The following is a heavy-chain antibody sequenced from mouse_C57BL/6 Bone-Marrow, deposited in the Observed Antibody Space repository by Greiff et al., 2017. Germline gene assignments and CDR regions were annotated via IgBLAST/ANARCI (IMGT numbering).Heavy chain of an antibody. Sequence: EVMLVESGGGLVQPGGSLSLSCAASGFTFTDYYMSWVRQPPGKALEWLGFIRNKANGYTTEYSASVKGRFTISRDNSQSILYLQMNALRAEDSSTYCCARSALDYYAMDYWGQGTSVTVSS. CDR1: GFTFTDYY. J-gene: IGHJ4*01. CDR2: IRNKANGYTT. CDR3: ARSALDYYAMDY. V-gene: IGHV7-3*01.